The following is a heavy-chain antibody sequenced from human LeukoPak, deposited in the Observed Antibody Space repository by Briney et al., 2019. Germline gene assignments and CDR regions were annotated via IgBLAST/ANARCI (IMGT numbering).Heavy chain of an antibody. V-gene: IGHV4-59*12. Sequence: PSETLSLTCTVSGGSISSYYWSWIRQPPGKGLEWIGYIHYSGSTSYNPSLKSRVTISVDTSKNQFSLKLSSVTAADTAVYYCATSYGGPTGDDYWGQGTLVTVSS. D-gene: IGHD4-23*01. CDR2: IHYSGST. J-gene: IGHJ4*02. CDR3: ATSYGGPTGDDY. CDR1: GGSISSYY.